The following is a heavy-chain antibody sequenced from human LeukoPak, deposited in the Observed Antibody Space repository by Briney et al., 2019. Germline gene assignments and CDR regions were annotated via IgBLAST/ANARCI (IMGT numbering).Heavy chain of an antibody. V-gene: IGHV3-66*01. Sequence: GGSLRLSCAASGFTVSTNYMSWVRQAPGKGLEWVSVIDSGGSKKYAESVKGRFTISRDNSKNTLYLQMNSLRAEDTAVYYCARESPDDSSASWGQGTLVTVSS. CDR1: GFTVSTNY. CDR3: ARESPDDSSAS. J-gene: IGHJ5*02. D-gene: IGHD3-22*01. CDR2: IDSGGSK.